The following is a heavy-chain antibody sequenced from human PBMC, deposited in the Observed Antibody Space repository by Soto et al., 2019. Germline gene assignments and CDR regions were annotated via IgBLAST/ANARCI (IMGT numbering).Heavy chain of an antibody. CDR1: GFTFSNYA. Sequence: EVQLLESGGGLAQPGGSLRLSCAASGFTFSNYAMSWVRQAPGKGLEWVSGISGSGSSTNYADSVKGRFTISRDNSKNTLYLQMNSLRAEDTAVYYCAKGNPGWYSSGWYDSDNNWFDPWGQGTLVTVSS. CDR3: AKGNPGWYSSGWYDSDNNWFDP. V-gene: IGHV3-23*01. J-gene: IGHJ5*02. D-gene: IGHD6-19*01. CDR2: ISGSGSST.